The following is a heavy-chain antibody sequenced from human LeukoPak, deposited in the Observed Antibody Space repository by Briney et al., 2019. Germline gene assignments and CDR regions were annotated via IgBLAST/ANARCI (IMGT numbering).Heavy chain of an antibody. D-gene: IGHD2-2*01. CDR3: ARDRAWCSSTDCYQASDY. CDR2: INTSGST. V-gene: IGHV4-4*07. J-gene: IGHJ4*02. Sequence: SETLSLTCTVSGGSISSYYWSWIRQPAGKGLEWIGRINTSGSTNYNPSLKSRVTMSVDTSKNQFSLKLSSVTAADTAVYYCARDRAWCSSTDCYQASDYWGQGTLVTVSS. CDR1: GGSISSYY.